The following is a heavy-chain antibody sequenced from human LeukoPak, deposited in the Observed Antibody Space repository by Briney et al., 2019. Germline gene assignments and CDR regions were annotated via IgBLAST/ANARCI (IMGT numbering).Heavy chain of an antibody. CDR2: IHSGGST. D-gene: IGHD1-26*01. CDR3: ARGVGQDAFDI. J-gene: IGHJ3*02. V-gene: IGHV3-53*01. CDR1: GFTVRNNY. Sequence: GSLRLSCAASGFTVRNNYVSWVRQAPGKGLEWVSVIHSGGSTYYADFVKGRFTFSKDNSKNTLYLQMTNLRVEDTAVYYCARGVGQDAFDIWGQGTMVTVSS.